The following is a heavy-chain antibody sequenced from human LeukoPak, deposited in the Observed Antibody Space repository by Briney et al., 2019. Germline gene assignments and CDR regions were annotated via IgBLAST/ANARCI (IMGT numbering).Heavy chain of an antibody. J-gene: IGHJ4*02. CDR1: GGSISSGGYY. D-gene: IGHD3-10*01. CDR3: ARGSGSYYKQNYYFDY. V-gene: IGHV4-31*03. CDR2: IYYSGST. Sequence: SQTLSLTCTVSGGSISSGGYYWSWIRQHPGKGLEWIGYIYYSGSTYYNPSLKSRVTIPVDTSKNQFSLKLSSVTAADTAVYYCARGSGSYYKQNYYFDYWGQETLVTVSS.